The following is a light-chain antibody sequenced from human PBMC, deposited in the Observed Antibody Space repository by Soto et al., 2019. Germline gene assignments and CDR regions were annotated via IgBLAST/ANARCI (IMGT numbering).Light chain of an antibody. Sequence: EVVMTQSPATVSVSPGERATLSCRPSQSVSSNLAWYQQKPGQAPRLLIYGASTRATGTPARFSGSGSGTEFTLTISSLQSEDFAVYYCQQYNSWPPYTFGQGTKVDIK. CDR1: QSVSSN. J-gene: IGKJ2*01. V-gene: IGKV3-15*01. CDR2: GAS. CDR3: QQYNSWPPYT.